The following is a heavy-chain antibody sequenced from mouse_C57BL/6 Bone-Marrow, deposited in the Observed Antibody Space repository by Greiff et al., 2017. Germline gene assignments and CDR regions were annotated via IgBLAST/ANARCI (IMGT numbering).Heavy chain of an antibody. CDR1: GYTFTSYW. CDR3: ARGTTMVTTKGYYYAMDY. V-gene: IGHV1-55*01. D-gene: IGHD2-2*01. CDR2: IYPGSGST. J-gene: IGHJ4*01. Sequence: QVQLQQSGAELVKPGASVKMSCKASGYTFTSYWITWVKQRPGQGLEWIGDIYPGSGSTNYNEKFKSKATLTVDTSSSTAYMQLSSLTSEYTAVYYCARGTTMVTTKGYYYAMDYWGQGTSVTVSS.